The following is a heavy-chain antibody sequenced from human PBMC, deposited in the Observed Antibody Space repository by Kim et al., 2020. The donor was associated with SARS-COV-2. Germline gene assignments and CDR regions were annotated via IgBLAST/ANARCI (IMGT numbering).Heavy chain of an antibody. CDR3: AKGARYCSGGSCYPLYYYSYGMDV. CDR1: GFTFSSYG. CDR2: IWYDGSNK. D-gene: IGHD2-15*01. Sequence: GGSLRLSCAASGFTFSSYGMHWVRQAPGKGLEWVAVIWYDGSNKYYADSVKGRFTISRDNSKNTLYLQMNSLRAEDTAVYYCAKGARYCSGGSCYPLYYYSYGMDVWGQGTTVTVSS. J-gene: IGHJ6*02. V-gene: IGHV3-33*06.